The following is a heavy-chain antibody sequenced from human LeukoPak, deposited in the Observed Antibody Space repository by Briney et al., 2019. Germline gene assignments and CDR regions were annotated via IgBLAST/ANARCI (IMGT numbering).Heavy chain of an antibody. CDR1: GFTFSSYE. CDR3: ARDTLSTVTPYFDY. D-gene: IGHD4-11*01. J-gene: IGHJ4*02. V-gene: IGHV3-48*03. CDR2: ISSSGSTI. Sequence: GGSLRLSCAASGFTFSSYEMNWVRQAPGKGLEWVSYISSSGSTIYYADSVKGRFTISRDNAKNSLYLQMNSLRAEDTAVYYCARDTLSTVTPYFDYWGQGTLVTVSS.